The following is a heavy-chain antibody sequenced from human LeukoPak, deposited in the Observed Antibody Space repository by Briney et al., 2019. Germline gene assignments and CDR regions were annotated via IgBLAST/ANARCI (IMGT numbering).Heavy chain of an antibody. CDR2: ISSSSSYI. D-gene: IGHD6-19*01. J-gene: IGHJ4*02. Sequence: GGSLRLSCAASEFTLSSYNMKWVRQAPGKGLEWVSSISSSSSYIYYADSVKGRFTISRDNAKNSPYLQMNSLRAEDTAVYYCARDFNEYSSGWYSDYWGQGTLVTVSS. V-gene: IGHV3-21*01. CDR3: ARDFNEYSSGWYSDY. CDR1: EFTLSSYN.